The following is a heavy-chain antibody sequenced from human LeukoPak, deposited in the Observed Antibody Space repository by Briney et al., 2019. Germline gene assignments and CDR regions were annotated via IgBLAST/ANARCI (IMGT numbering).Heavy chain of an antibody. CDR2: SNPNSGDT. Sequence: GASVKVAGKASGYTFTGYYMHMVRQAPGQGLELMGGSNPNSGDTKYAQKFEGRVTRTMDTSINTACMDLSSLRSGDAASCYFVRSHSNWFDPWGQGTLVTVSS. V-gene: IGHV1-2*02. CDR1: GYTFTGYY. J-gene: IGHJ5*02. CDR3: VRSHSNWFDP. D-gene: IGHD3-3*01.